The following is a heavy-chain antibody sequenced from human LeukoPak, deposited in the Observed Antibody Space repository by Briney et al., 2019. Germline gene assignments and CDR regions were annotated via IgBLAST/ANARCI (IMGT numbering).Heavy chain of an antibody. CDR3: HYLGYCSGCSCYLRDYYYGMDV. CDR1: GYTFTSYG. D-gene: IGHD2-15*01. Sequence: ASVKVSCKASGYTFTSYGISWVRQAPGQGLEWMGWISAYNGNTNYAQKLQGRVTMTTDTSTSTAYMELRSLRSDDTAVYYCHYLGYCSGCSCYLRDYYYGMDVWGQGTTVTVSS. J-gene: IGHJ6*02. CDR2: ISAYNGNT. V-gene: IGHV1-18*01.